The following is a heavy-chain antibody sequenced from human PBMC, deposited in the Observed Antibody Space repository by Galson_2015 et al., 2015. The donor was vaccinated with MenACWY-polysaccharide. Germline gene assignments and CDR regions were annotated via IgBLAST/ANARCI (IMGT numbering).Heavy chain of an antibody. V-gene: IGHV3-30*18. Sequence: SLRLSCAASGFTFGSYVMHWVRQAPGKGLEWVAVISYDGSNKYYADSVKGRFTISRDNSKNTLYLQMNSLRAEDTAVYYCAKEGREWQGENYFDYWGQGTLVTVSS. J-gene: IGHJ4*02. CDR1: GFTFGSYV. CDR2: ISYDGSNK. CDR3: AKEGREWQGENYFDY. D-gene: IGHD3-3*01.